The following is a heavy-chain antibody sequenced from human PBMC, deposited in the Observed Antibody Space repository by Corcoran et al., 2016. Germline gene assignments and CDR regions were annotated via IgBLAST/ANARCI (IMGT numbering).Heavy chain of an antibody. CDR3: ARARVVVTAIVAIDY. CDR2: INHSGST. Sequence: QVQLQQWGAGLLKPSETLSLTCAVYGGSFSGYYWSWIRQPPGKGLEWIGEINHSGSTNYNPSLKSRVTISVDTSKNQFSLKLSSVTAADTAVYYCARARVVVTAIVAIDYWGQGTLVTVSS. D-gene: IGHD2-21*02. CDR1: GGSFSGYY. J-gene: IGHJ4*02. V-gene: IGHV4-34*01.